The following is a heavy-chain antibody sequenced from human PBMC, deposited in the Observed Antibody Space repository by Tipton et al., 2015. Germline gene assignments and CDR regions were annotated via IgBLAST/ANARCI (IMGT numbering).Heavy chain of an antibody. CDR3: ATVEFRGWLGL. J-gene: IGHJ5*02. CDR2: VLPMFNVS. D-gene: IGHD2-21*01. Sequence: QLVQSGAEVKKPGSSLEVSCTTSGGYLDMESVTWVRQGPGQGPEWMGTVLPMFNVSNYAQKFEGRVTITSDKSATTFYLKLTALTSDDTAIYYCATVEFRGWLGLWGQGTQVSVSS. CDR1: GGYLDMES. V-gene: IGHV1-69*09.